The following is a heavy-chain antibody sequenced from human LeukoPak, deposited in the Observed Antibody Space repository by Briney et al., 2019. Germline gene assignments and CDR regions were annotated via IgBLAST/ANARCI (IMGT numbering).Heavy chain of an antibody. CDR2: TYYSGST. J-gene: IGHJ5*02. Sequence: SETLSLTCTVSGGSISSCYWSWIRQPPGKGLEWIGYTYYSGSTNYNPSLKNRVTISVDTSKNQFSLKLSSVTAADTAVYYCARERGSSWKTNNNWFDPWGQGTLVTVSS. D-gene: IGHD6-13*01. V-gene: IGHV4-59*01. CDR3: ARERGSSWKTNNNWFDP. CDR1: GGSISSCY.